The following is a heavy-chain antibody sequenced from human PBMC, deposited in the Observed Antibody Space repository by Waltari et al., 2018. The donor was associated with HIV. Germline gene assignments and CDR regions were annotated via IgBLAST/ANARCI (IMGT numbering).Heavy chain of an antibody. CDR2: INAGTGNT. V-gene: IGHV1-3*01. CDR1: GYTFTSYP. D-gene: IGHD6-13*01. J-gene: IGHJ4*02. CDR3: ARHNRSWYGTFDH. Sequence: QVHLLQSGAEVKKPGASVKVSCKASGYTFTSYPIHWLRQAPGQRLEWMAWINAGTGNTKYSQNFQGRVTITRDTSASTAYMGLSSLRSEDTAVDYCARHNRSWYGTFDHWGQGTLVTVSS.